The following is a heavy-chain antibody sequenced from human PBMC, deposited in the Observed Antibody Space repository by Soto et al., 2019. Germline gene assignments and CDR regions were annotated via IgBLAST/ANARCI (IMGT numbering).Heavy chain of an antibody. J-gene: IGHJ5*02. CDR1: GYSFSSFW. Sequence: GESLKISCKVSGYSFSSFWITWVRQMPGKGLEWMGRIDPSDSYANYSPSFQGHVTFSADKSINTAYLQWSSLKASDTAMYYCGRVRVDKAEGWFDPWGQGTRVTVSS. D-gene: IGHD5-18*01. CDR2: IDPSDSYA. V-gene: IGHV5-10-1*01. CDR3: GRVRVDKAEGWFDP.